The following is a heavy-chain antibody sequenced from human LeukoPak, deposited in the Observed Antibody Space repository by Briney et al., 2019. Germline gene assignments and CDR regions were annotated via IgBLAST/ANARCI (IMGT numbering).Heavy chain of an antibody. V-gene: IGHV4-59*01. CDR1: GGSISSYY. J-gene: IGHJ4*02. CDR3: AGESFSSSGMDY. D-gene: IGHD6-13*01. CDR2: IYYSGST. Sequence: SETLSLTCTVSGGSISSYYWSWIRQPPGKGLEWIGYIYYSGSTNYNPSLKSRVTISVDTSKNQFSLKLSSVTAADTAVYYCAGESFSSSGMDYWGQGTLVTVSS.